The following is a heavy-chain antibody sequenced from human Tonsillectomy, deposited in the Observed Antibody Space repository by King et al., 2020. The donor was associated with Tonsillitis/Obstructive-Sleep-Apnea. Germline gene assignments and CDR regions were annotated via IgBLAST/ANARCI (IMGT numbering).Heavy chain of an antibody. CDR3: AGAGGYYSGMDV. V-gene: IGHV5-10-1*03. D-gene: IGHD3-10*01. J-gene: IGHJ6*02. CDR2: MDPSDSST. CDR1: GYSFTSYW. Sequence: VQLVESGAEVKKPGESLRIACKGYGYSFTSYWIRWVRQMHGKGLEWMGRMDPSDSSTDYSPSFQGHVTISADKSISTAYLPWRSLKASDTAMYYCAGAGGYYSGMDVWGHGPPVTGSS.